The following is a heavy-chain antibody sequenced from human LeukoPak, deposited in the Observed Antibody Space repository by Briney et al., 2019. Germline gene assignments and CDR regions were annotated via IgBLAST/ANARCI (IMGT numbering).Heavy chain of an antibody. J-gene: IGHJ4*02. V-gene: IGHV1-69*04. CDR1: GGTFSSYA. CDR2: IIPILGIA. Sequence: GASVEVSCKASGGTFSSYAISWVRQAPGQGLEWMGRIIPILGIANYAQKFQGRVTITAGKSTSTAYMELSSLRSEDTAVYYCARAQAGVIRYWGQGTLVTVSS. D-gene: IGHD3-10*01. CDR3: ARAQAGVIRY.